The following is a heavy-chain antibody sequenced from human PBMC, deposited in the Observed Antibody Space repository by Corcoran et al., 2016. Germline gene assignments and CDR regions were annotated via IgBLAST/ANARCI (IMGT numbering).Heavy chain of an antibody. V-gene: IGHV3-30*18. Sequence: QVQLVESGGGVVQPGRSLRLSCAASGFTFSSYGMHWVRQAPGKGLEWVAVISYDGSNKYYADSVKGRFTISRDNSKNTLYLQMNSLRAEETAVYYCAKGYSSGYYSRHDAFDIWGQGTMVTVSS. CDR1: GFTFSSYG. CDR3: AKGYSSGYYSRHDAFDI. J-gene: IGHJ3*02. D-gene: IGHD3-22*01. CDR2: ISYDGSNK.